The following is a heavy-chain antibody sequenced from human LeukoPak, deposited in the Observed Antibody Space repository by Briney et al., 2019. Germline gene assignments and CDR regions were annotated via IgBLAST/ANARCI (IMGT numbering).Heavy chain of an antibody. CDR3: ARGYSGYEFGY. Sequence: SGGSLRLSCAASGFTFSTSWMNWVRQAPGKGLEGVANIKEDGSEEYYVDSVKGRFTISRDNDRKSLYLQMNSLRVEDTAVYYCARGYSGYEFGYWGQGTLVTVSS. D-gene: IGHD5-12*01. J-gene: IGHJ4*02. CDR2: IKEDGSEE. CDR1: GFTFSTSW. V-gene: IGHV3-7*04.